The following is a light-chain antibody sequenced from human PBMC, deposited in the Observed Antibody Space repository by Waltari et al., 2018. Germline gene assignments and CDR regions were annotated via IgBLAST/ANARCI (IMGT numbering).Light chain of an antibody. CDR2: DGS. J-gene: IGLJ1*01. CDR3: CSYAGIYV. V-gene: IGLV2-11*01. Sequence: QSALTQPRSVSGSPGQSVTISCTGTSSDVGDYNYVSWYHHHPGKAPKLMIFDGSKRPSGVPARFSGSKSGNTASLTISGLQAEDEADYYCCSYAGIYVFGTGTKVTVL. CDR1: SSDVGDYNY.